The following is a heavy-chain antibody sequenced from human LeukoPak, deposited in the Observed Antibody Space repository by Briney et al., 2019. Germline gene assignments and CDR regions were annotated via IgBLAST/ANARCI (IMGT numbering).Heavy chain of an antibody. CDR1: GFTFDDYA. CDR2: ISWNSGSI. D-gene: IGHD6-13*01. V-gene: IGHV3-9*01. CDR3: AKDGSFAAAGEYYFDY. J-gene: IGHJ4*02. Sequence: GGSLRLSCAASGFTFDDYAMHWVRQAPGKGLEWVSGISWNSGSIGYADSVKGRFTISRDNAKNSLYLQMNSLRAEDTALYYCAKDGSFAAAGEYYFDYWGQGTLVTVSS.